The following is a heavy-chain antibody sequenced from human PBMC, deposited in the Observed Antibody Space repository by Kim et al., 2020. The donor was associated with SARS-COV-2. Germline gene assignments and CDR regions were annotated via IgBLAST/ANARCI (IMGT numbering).Heavy chain of an antibody. J-gene: IGHJ2*01. CDR2: IYYSGST. V-gene: IGHV4-39*01. D-gene: IGHD3-9*01. Sequence: SETLSLTCTVSGGSISSSSYYWGWIRQPPGKGLEWIGSIYYSGSTYYNPSLKSRATISVDTSKNQFSLKLSSVTAADTAVYYCASPSTYYDILTGYYEDKNWYFDLWGRGTLVTVSS. CDR1: GGSISSSSYY. CDR3: ASPSTYYDILTGYYEDKNWYFDL.